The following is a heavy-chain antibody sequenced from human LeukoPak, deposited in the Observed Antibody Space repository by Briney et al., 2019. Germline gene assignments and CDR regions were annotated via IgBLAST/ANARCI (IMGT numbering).Heavy chain of an antibody. CDR3: ARSKGDYGSGSLGY. Sequence: SETLSLTCTVSGGPISSGNYYWHWIRQPAGKGLEWIGRVHSSGSTNHNPSLKSRVTISRDTSKNQFSVIVSSVSAADTAIYFCARSKGDYGSGSLGYWGQGILVTVSS. J-gene: IGHJ4*02. CDR2: VHSSGST. V-gene: IGHV4-61*02. D-gene: IGHD3-10*01. CDR1: GGPISSGNYY.